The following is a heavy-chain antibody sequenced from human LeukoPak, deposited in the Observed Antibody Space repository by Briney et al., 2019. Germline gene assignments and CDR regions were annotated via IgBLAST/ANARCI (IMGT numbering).Heavy chain of an antibody. Sequence: PGGSLRLSCGASGFTFSSYSMNWVRQAPGKGLEWVSFIDTSGTYIYYGDSMKGRFPISRDNAKNSLSLQMNGLRAEDTAVYYCARGRSITLLRGVAMSDGFDIWGQGTMVTVS. V-gene: IGHV3-21*01. D-gene: IGHD3-10*01. J-gene: IGHJ3*02. CDR2: IDTSGTYI. CDR1: GFTFSSYS. CDR3: ARGRSITLLRGVAMSDGFDI.